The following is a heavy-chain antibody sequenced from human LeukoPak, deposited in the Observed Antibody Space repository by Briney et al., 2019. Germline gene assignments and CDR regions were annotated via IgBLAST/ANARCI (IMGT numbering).Heavy chain of an antibody. CDR3: ARLSSSSWYGMDV. CDR2: IYHSGST. Sequence: SETLSLTCTVSGGSISSGGYYWSWIRQPPGKGLEWIGYIYHSGSTYYNPSLKSRVTISVDRSKNQFSLKLSSVTAADTAVYYCARLSSSSWYGMDVWGQGTTVTVSS. CDR1: GGSISSGGYY. J-gene: IGHJ6*02. V-gene: IGHV4-30-2*01. D-gene: IGHD6-13*01.